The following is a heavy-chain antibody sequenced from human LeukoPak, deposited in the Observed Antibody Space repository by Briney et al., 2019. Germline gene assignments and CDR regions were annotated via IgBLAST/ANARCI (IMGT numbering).Heavy chain of an antibody. V-gene: IGHV4-34*01. D-gene: IGHD3-9*01. CDR1: GGSFSGYY. Sequence: SETLSLTCAVYGGSFSGYYWSWIRQPPGKGLEWIGEINHSGSTNYNPSLKSRVTISVDTSKNQFSLKLSSVTAADTAVYYCARPLGGDYDILTGYGYWGQGTLVTASS. CDR2: INHSGST. CDR3: ARPLGGDYDILTGYGY. J-gene: IGHJ4*02.